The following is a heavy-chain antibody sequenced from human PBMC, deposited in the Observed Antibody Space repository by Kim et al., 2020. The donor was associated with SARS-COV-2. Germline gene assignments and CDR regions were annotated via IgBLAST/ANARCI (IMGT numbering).Heavy chain of an antibody. CDR1: GYSISSGYY. CDR2: IYHSGST. Sequence: SETLSLTCTVSGYSISSGYYWGWIRQPPGKGLEWIGSIYHSGSTYYNPSLKSRVTISVDTSKNQFSLKLSSVTAADTAVYYCASVWRGYSGSYHTGWFDPWGQGTLVTVSS. D-gene: IGHD1-26*01. CDR3: ASVWRGYSGSYHTGWFDP. J-gene: IGHJ5*02. V-gene: IGHV4-38-2*02.